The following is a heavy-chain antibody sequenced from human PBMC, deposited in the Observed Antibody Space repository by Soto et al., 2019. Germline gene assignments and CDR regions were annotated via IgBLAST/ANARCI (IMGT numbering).Heavy chain of an antibody. Sequence: EVQLVESGGGLVQPGGSLRLSCAASGFTFSTYWMHWVRQAAGKGLLWVSHINTDGGTTNYADSVKGRFTSSRDHAKNTLYLQMNSLRAEDTAAYYCVGGGKGFDYWGQGTLVTVSS. CDR3: VGGGKGFDY. D-gene: IGHD2-15*01. CDR1: GFTFSTYW. J-gene: IGHJ4*02. CDR2: INTDGGTT. V-gene: IGHV3-74*01.